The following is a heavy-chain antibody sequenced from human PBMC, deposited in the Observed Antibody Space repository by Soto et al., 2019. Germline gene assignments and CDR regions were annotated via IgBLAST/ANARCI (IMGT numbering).Heavy chain of an antibody. V-gene: IGHV3-33*01. D-gene: IGHD3-9*01. CDR2: IWYDGSNQ. J-gene: IGHJ4*02. CDR1: GFTFSSYG. Sequence: QVQLVESGGGVVQPGRSLRLSCAASGFTFSSYGMHWVRQAPGKGLEWVAVIWYDGSNQYYADSVKGRFTIPRDNSKNTLYLLMNSLRAEDTAVYYCARDPNYDILTGYWNEYYFDYWGQGTLVTVSA. CDR3: ARDPNYDILTGYWNEYYFDY.